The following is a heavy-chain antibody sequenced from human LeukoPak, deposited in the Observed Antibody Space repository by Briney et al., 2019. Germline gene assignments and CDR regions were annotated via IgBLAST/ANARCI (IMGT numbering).Heavy chain of an antibody. CDR1: GFTFSSYS. Sequence: GGSLRLSCAASGFTFSSYSMNWVRQAPGKGLEWVSSISSSSSYIYYADSVKGRFTISRDNSKNTLYLQMNSLRAEDTAVYYCANLQSRNDILTGYYKGGFDYWGQGTLVTVSS. D-gene: IGHD3-9*01. CDR2: ISSSSSYI. J-gene: IGHJ4*02. CDR3: ANLQSRNDILTGYYKGGFDY. V-gene: IGHV3-21*04.